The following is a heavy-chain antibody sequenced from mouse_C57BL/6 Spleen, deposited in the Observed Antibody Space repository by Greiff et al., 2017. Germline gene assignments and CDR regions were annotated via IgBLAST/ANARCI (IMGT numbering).Heavy chain of an antibody. CDR3: AREDGSSSWFAY. CDR1: GYTFTSYG. J-gene: IGHJ3*01. Sequence: VQLQQPGVDLVGPGPSVKLSGKASGYTFTSYGMHGVNQRPGQGLDWIGVIDPSDSYTNYNQKSKGKATLTVCTSSSTAYMQLSSLTSEDSAVYYCAREDGSSSWFAYWGQGTLVTVSA. V-gene: IGHV1-59*01. CDR2: IDPSDSYT. D-gene: IGHD1-1*01.